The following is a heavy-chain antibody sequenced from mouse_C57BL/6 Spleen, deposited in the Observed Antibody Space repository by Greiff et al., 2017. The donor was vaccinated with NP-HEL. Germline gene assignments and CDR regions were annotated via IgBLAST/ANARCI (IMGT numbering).Heavy chain of an antibody. CDR2: INPSNGGT. Sequence: QVQLQQPGTELVKPGASVKLSCKASGYTFTSYWMHWVKQRPGQGLEWIGNINPSNGGTNYNEKFKSKATLTVDKSSSTAYMQLSSLTSEDSAVYYWARWGGGYYAMDYWGQGTSVTVSS. CDR1: GYTFTSYW. V-gene: IGHV1-53*01. J-gene: IGHJ4*01. CDR3: ARWGGGYYAMDY.